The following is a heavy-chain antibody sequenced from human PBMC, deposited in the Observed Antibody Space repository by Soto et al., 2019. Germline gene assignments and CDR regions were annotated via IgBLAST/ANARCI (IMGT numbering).Heavy chain of an antibody. V-gene: IGHV4-4*07. CDR1: GDSMTKYY. Sequence: QVQLQESGPGLVKPSETLSLTCTVSGDSMTKYYWSWLRQPAGKGLEWIGRIYMSGSTNYNPSLKSRVTMSIDTSNNHFSLDVESVTAADTAVYYCARTVGAAYYFDFWGQGALVTVSS. CDR3: ARTVGAAYYFDF. CDR2: IYMSGST. D-gene: IGHD1-26*01. J-gene: IGHJ4*02.